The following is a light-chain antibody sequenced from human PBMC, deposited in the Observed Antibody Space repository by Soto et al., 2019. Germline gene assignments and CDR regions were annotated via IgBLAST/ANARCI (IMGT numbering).Light chain of an antibody. J-gene: IGKJ5*01. Sequence: EIVMTQSPATLSVSPGETTRLSCRASQSINSDVAWYQQKVGQTPRLLIHGASTRATGIAARFSGSGSGTEFTLTISGLQSEDFATYYCQQYGSSPPITFGQGTRLEIK. CDR3: QQYGSSPPIT. V-gene: IGKV3D-15*01. CDR1: QSINSD. CDR2: GAS.